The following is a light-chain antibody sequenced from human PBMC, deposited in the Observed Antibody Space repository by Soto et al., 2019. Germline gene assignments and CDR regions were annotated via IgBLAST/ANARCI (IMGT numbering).Light chain of an antibody. V-gene: IGKV1-13*02. J-gene: IGKJ5*01. CDR2: ESS. CDR3: PHLKSFPIT. Sequence: IRLSQSAAALSAYVGERVTITCRASQGISTLLASYQQKPPKAPKVLIYESSLLQSGVPSRFSGSGSGTDFTLTISSLQPEDFATDYCPHLKSFPITFGQGTILEIK. CDR1: QGISTL.